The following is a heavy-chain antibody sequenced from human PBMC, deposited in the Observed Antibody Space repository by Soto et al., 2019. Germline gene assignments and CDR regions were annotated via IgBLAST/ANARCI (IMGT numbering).Heavy chain of an antibody. CDR2: INAGNGNT. Sequence: QVQLVQSGAEVKKPGASVKVSCKASGYTFTSYAMHWVRQAPGQRLEWMGWINAGNGNTKYSQKFQGRVTITRDTSARTAYMELSSLRSEDTAVYYCARLGRGHAFDIWGQGTMVTVSS. CDR3: ARLGRGHAFDI. CDR1: GYTFTSYA. J-gene: IGHJ3*02. V-gene: IGHV1-3*01. D-gene: IGHD3-16*01.